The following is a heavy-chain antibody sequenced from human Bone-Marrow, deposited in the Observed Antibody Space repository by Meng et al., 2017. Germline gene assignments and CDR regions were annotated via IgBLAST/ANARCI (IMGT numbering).Heavy chain of an antibody. V-gene: IGHV4-34*01. CDR1: GGSFSGYY. Sequence: QVQLQQWGAGLLKPSETLSLTCAVYGGSFSGYYWSWIRPPPGKGLEWIGEINHNGSTNYNPSLKSRVTISVDTSNNQFSLKLSSVTAADTAVYYCARGGYCSGGSCNWGQGTLVTVSS. CDR3: ARGGYCSGGSCN. D-gene: IGHD2-15*01. CDR2: INHNGST. J-gene: IGHJ4*02.